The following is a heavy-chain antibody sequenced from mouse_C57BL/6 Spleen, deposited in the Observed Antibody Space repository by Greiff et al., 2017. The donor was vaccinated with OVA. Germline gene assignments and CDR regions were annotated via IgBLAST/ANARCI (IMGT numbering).Heavy chain of an antibody. CDR3: ASMVTGHYFDY. V-gene: IGHV5-4*01. Sequence: EVQVVESGGGLVKPGGSLKLSCAASGFTFSSYAMSWVRQTPEKRLEWVATISDGGSYTYYPDNVKGRFTISRDNAKNNLYLQMSHLKSEDTAMYYCASMVTGHYFDYWGQGTTLTVSS. CDR2: ISDGGSYT. D-gene: IGHD2-2*01. CDR1: GFTFSSYA. J-gene: IGHJ2*01.